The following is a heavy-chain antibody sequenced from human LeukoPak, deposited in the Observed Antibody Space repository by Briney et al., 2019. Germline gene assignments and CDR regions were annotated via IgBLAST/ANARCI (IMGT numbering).Heavy chain of an antibody. CDR1: GFTFSSNY. CDR3: AKVYGYSSGWFGY. D-gene: IGHD6-19*01. J-gene: IGHJ4*02. Sequence: GSLRLSCAASGFTFSSNYMSWVRQAPGKGLEWASVIYSDGSTYYADSAKGRFTIYRHNSKDTLYLLMNSLRAEDTAVYFCAKVYGYSSGWFGYWGQGTLVTVSS. V-gene: IGHV3-53*04. CDR2: IYSDGST.